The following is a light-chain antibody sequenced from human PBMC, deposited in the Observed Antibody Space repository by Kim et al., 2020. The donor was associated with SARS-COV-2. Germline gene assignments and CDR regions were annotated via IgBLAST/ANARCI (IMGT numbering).Light chain of an antibody. CDR1: QSVSSSY. CDR3: QQYGSSPPLYS. Sequence: PGERATLACRASQSVSSSYLAWYQQKAGQAPRLLIDGASSRATGIPDRFSGSGSGTDFTLTISRLEPEDFAVYYCQQYGSSPPLYSFGQGTKLEI. V-gene: IGKV3-20*01. J-gene: IGKJ2*03. CDR2: GAS.